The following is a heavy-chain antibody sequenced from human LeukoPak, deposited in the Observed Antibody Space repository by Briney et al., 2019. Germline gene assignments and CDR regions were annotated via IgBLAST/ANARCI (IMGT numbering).Heavy chain of an antibody. CDR1: GFPFSSYA. Sequence: PGGPLRLSCSASGFPFSSYAMHWVRQAPGKGLEYVSAISDSGGSTYYADSVKGRFTISRDNSKNTLYLQMSSLRAEDTAVYFCVRGYSFGPYGMDVWGQGTLVTVSS. D-gene: IGHD2-15*01. V-gene: IGHV3-64D*09. CDR3: VRGYSFGPYGMDV. J-gene: IGHJ6*02. CDR2: ISDSGGST.